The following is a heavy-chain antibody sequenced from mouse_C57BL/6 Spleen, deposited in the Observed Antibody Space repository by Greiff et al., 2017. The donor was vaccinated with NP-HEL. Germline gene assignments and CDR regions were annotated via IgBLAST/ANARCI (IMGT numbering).Heavy chain of an antibody. CDR1: GYTFTSYW. CDR3: ARPYYYGSSPDWYFDV. CDR2: INPSNGGT. D-gene: IGHD1-1*01. V-gene: IGHV1-53*01. Sequence: VQLQQPGTELVKPGASVKLSCKASGYTFTSYWMHWVKQRPGQGLEWIGNINPSNGGTNYNEKFKSKATLTVDKSSSTAYMQLSSLTSEDSAVYYCARPYYYGSSPDWYFDVWGTGTTVTVSS. J-gene: IGHJ1*03.